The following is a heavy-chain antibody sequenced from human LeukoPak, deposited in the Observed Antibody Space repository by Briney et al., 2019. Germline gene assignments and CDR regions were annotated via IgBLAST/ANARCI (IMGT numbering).Heavy chain of an antibody. CDR3: AKGYSSGWPYYFDY. J-gene: IGHJ4*02. D-gene: IGHD6-19*01. V-gene: IGHV3-23*01. CDR1: GFNFSSYA. CDR2: ISGSGGST. Sequence: GGSLRLSCAASGFNFSSYAMSWVRQAQGKGLEWVSAISGSGGSTYYADSVKGRFTISRDNSKNTLYLQMNSLRAEDTAVYYCAKGYSSGWPYYFDYWGQGTPVTVSS.